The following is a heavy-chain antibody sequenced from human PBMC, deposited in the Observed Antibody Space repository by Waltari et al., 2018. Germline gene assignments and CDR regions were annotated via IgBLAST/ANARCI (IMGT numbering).Heavy chain of an antibody. Sequence: QVQLVQSGAAVNKPGSSVKVSCKASGGTFSSYAISWVRLAPGQGPEWMGGSIPIFGTANYAQKIQGRVTITADESTSAAYMELSSLRSEDTAVYYCARVRLQKHGGWFDPWGQGTLVTVSS. CDR3: ARVRLQKHGGWFDP. CDR2: SIPIFGTA. D-gene: IGHD6-25*01. J-gene: IGHJ5*02. V-gene: IGHV1-69*12. CDR1: GGTFSSYA.